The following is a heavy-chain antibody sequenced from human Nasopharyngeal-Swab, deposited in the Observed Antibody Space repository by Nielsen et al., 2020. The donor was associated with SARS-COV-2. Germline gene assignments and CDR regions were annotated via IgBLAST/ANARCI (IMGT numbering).Heavy chain of an antibody. D-gene: IGHD2-8*01. Sequence: SVKVSCKASGGSFSNYAFSWVRQAPGQGLEWMGGIIPIFGTPVYAQRFQGRVTVSADESTSTASMELRSLRSDDTAIYYCARGIRNGGYFDSRGQGTLVTVSS. CDR3: ARGIRNGGYFDS. CDR1: GGSFSNYA. V-gene: IGHV1-69*13. J-gene: IGHJ4*02. CDR2: IIPIFGTP.